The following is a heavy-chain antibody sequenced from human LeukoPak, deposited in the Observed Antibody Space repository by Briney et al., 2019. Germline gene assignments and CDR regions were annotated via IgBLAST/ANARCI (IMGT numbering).Heavy chain of an antibody. CDR1: GYTFTGYY. CDR3: ARDPFGSGWYDY. CDR2: INPNSGGT. J-gene: IGHJ4*02. V-gene: IGHV1-2*02. Sequence: GASVKVSCKASGYTFTGYYMHRVRQAPGQGVEWMGWINPNSGGTNYAQKFQGRVTMTRDTSISTAYMELSRLRSDDTAVYYCARDPFGSGWYDYWGQGTLVTVSS. D-gene: IGHD6-19*01.